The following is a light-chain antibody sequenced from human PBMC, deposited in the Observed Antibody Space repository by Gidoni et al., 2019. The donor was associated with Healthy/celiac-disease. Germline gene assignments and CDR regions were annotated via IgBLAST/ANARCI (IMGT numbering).Light chain of an antibody. Sequence: EIVMTQSRATLSVSPGERATLACRASQSVSSNLAWYQQKPGQAPRRLIYGAATRATGIPARFSSSGSGTEFTLTISSLLSEDFAVYYCQQYNSWPAFTFXPXTKVDIK. CDR2: GAA. CDR1: QSVSSN. CDR3: QQYNSWPAFT. J-gene: IGKJ3*01. V-gene: IGKV3-15*01.